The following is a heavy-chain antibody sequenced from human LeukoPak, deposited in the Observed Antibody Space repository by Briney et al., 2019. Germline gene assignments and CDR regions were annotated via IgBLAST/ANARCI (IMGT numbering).Heavy chain of an antibody. D-gene: IGHD5-12*01. J-gene: IGHJ4*02. CDR1: GGSISSSSYY. CDR2: IYYSGSP. CDR3: ARHCSGFDLVGFDY. V-gene: IGHV4-39*01. Sequence: PSETLSLTCTVSGGSISSSSYYWGWIRQPPGKGLEWIGSIYYSGSPSYNPSLKSRVTISVDTSKNHFSLKLSSLTAAETAVYYCARHCSGFDLVGFDYWGQGTLVTVSS.